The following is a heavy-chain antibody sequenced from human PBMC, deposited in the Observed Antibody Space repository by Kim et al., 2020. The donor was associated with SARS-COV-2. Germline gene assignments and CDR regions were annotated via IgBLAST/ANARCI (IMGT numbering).Heavy chain of an antibody. V-gene: IGHV1-18*01. D-gene: IGHD2-8*02. CDR2: INTYNDQT. Sequence: ASVNVSCKTSGYTFTSFGINWIRQAPGQGLEWMGWINTYNDQTIYEQRLQGRVTMTADTFKSPAYMELRSLRSDDTAVYYVARDEYSTGWGSHSNCWGQG. CDR1: GYTFTSFG. CDR3: ARDEYSTGWGSHSNC. J-gene: IGHJ4*02.